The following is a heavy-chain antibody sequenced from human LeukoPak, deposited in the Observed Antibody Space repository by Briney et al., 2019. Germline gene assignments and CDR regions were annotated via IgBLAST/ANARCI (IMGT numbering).Heavy chain of an antibody. D-gene: IGHD3-9*01. CDR3: ARDPLSYDILTGYYTNAFDI. J-gene: IGHJ3*02. V-gene: IGHV1-2*02. CDR2: INPNSGGT. CDR1: GYTFTGYY. Sequence: ASVKVSCKASGYTFTGYYMHWVRQAPGQGLEWMGWINPNSGGTNYAQKFQGRVTMTRDTSISTAYMELSRLRSDDTAVYYCARDPLSYDILTGYYTNAFDIWGQGTMVTVSS.